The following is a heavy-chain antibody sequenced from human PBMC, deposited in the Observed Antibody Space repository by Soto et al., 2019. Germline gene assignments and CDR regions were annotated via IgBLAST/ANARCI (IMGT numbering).Heavy chain of an antibody. CDR1: GGSFSGYY. D-gene: IGHD3-3*01. J-gene: IGHJ4*02. Sequence: ASETLSLTCAVYGGSFSGYYWSWIRQPPGKGLEWIGEINHSGSTNYNPSLKSRVTISVDTSKNQFSLKLSSVTAADTAVYYCARGLRRGITIFGVVRQYYFDYWGQGTLVTVSS. V-gene: IGHV4-34*01. CDR3: ARGLRRGITIFGVVRQYYFDY. CDR2: INHSGST.